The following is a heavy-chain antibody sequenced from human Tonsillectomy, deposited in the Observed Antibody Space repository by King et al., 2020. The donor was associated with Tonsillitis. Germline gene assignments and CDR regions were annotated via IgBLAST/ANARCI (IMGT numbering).Heavy chain of an antibody. J-gene: IGHJ6*02. CDR3: ARDIIGITGYYYYGLDV. D-gene: IGHD1-7*01. V-gene: IGHV1-2*02. Sequence: VQLVESGAEVKKPGASVKVSCKASGYTFTGYYMHWVRQAPGQGLEWMGWINPNSGGTNYAQKFQGRVTMTRDTSISTAYMELSRLRSEDTAVYYCARDIIGITGYYYYGLDVWGQGTTVTVSS. CDR1: GYTFTGYY. CDR2: INPNSGGT.